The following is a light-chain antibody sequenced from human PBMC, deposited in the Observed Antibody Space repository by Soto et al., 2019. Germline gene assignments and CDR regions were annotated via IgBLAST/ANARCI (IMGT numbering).Light chain of an antibody. J-gene: IGLJ1*01. CDR3: YSYAGSYIFYV. CDR2: DVS. Sequence: QSALTQPRSVSGSPGQSVTISCTGTSSDVGGYNYVSWYQHHPGKDPKLMIYDVSKRPSGVSDRFSGSKSGNTASLTIPGLQADDEADYSYYSYAGSYIFYVFGTGTKLTVL. V-gene: IGLV2-11*01. CDR1: SSDVGGYNY.